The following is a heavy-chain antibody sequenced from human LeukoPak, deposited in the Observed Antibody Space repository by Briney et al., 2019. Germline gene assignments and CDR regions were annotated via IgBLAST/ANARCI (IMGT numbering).Heavy chain of an antibody. CDR1: GDSVSSNSAT. D-gene: IGHD3-10*01. J-gene: IGHJ3*02. V-gene: IGHV6-1*01. CDR2: TYYRSKWYN. CDR3: ARVRTPFTRTDAFDI. Sequence: SRTLSLTCAISGDSVSSNSATWNWIRQSPSRGLEWLGRTYYRSKWYNDYAVSVKSRITMNPDTSNNQFSLQLNSVTPEDTAVYYCARVRTPFTRTDAFDIWGQGTMVTVSS.